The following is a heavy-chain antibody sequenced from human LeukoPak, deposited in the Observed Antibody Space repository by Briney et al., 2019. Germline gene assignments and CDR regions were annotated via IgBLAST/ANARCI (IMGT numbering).Heavy chain of an antibody. CDR2: MYVGGNT. D-gene: IGHD2/OR15-2a*01. CDR3: ARDSMDHPGGDAFDI. Sequence: GGSLRLSCGASGFTVSTNYMSWVRQAPGKGLEWVSVMYVGGNTNYADSVKGRFTISRDNTKNTVFLQMNSLRAYDTAVYYCARDSMDHPGGDAFDIWGQWTMVTVSS. J-gene: IGHJ3*02. CDR1: GFTVSTNY. V-gene: IGHV3-53*01.